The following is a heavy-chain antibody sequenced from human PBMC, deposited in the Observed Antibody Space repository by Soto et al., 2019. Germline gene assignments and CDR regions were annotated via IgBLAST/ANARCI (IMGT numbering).Heavy chain of an antibody. CDR1: GGTFSSYA. CDR3: ARGKSYYGSGKGIYDYYSLDV. V-gene: IGHV1-69*10. D-gene: IGHD3-10*01. J-gene: IGHJ6*02. CDR2: VIPVFGLA. Sequence: ASVKVSCKSSGGTFSSYAISWVRQAPGQGLEWMGGVIPVFGLATYAQKVQGRVTITADKSTNTAYMEVSSLRSEDTAVYYCARGKSYYGSGKGIYDYYSLDVWGQGTTVTVYS.